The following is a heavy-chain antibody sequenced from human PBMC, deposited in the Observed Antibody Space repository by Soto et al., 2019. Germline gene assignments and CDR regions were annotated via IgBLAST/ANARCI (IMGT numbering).Heavy chain of an antibody. CDR2: ISAYNGNT. Sequence: QVQLVQSGAEVKKPGASVKVSCKASGYTFTSYGINWVRQAPGQGLEWMGWISAYNGNTNYAQKLQGRVTMTTDTSTSTGYMDLRSLRSDDTAVYSWARVKYSPHYYYCYGMDVWGQGTTVTVSS. CDR3: ARVKYSPHYYYCYGMDV. V-gene: IGHV1-18*01. J-gene: IGHJ6*02. D-gene: IGHD5-18*01. CDR1: GYTFTSYG.